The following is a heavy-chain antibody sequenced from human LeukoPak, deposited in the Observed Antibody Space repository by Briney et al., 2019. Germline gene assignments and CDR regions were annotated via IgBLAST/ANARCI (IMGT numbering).Heavy chain of an antibody. J-gene: IGHJ4*02. D-gene: IGHD3-22*01. CDR2: LYSGGST. CDR3: ASNYYDSSGYAFEDY. V-gene: IGHV3-66*01. Sequence: GGSLRLSCAASGFTVSSNYMSWVRQAPGKGLEWVSILYSGGSTYYADSVKGRFSISRDNSKNTLYLQMNSLRAKDTAVYYCASNYYDSSGYAFEDYWGQGTLVTVSS. CDR1: GFTVSSNY.